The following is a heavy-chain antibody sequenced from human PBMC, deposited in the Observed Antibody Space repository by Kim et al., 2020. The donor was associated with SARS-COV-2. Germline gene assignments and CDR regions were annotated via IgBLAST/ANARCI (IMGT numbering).Heavy chain of an antibody. J-gene: IGHJ4*02. D-gene: IGHD3-16*01. Sequence: TAYAAPVRGRFTISRDDSKNTAYLDMDSLKTEDTAVYYCTTDPGDAYGFGPGFWGQGTPVTVSS. CDR3: TTDPGDAYGFGPGF. CDR2: T. V-gene: IGHV3-15*01.